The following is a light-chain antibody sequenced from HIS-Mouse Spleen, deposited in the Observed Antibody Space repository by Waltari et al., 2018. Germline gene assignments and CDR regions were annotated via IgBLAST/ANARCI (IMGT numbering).Light chain of an antibody. J-gene: IGLJ2*01. CDR3: QSADSSGTYV. Sequence: SYELTQPPSVPVPPGQTARMTCSGDALPKKSAYWYQQKSGQAPVLVIYKDRERPSGIPERFSGSSSGTTVTLTISGVQAEDEADYYCQSADSSGTYVFGGGTKLTVL. V-gene: IGLV3-25*03. CDR2: KDR. CDR1: ALPKKS.